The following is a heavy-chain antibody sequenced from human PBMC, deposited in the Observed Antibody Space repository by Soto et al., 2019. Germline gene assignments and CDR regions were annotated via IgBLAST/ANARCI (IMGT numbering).Heavy chain of an antibody. V-gene: IGHV3-23*01. CDR3: ANDLGLRPRIVVVVAATQGY. CDR1: EFTLSSYA. D-gene: IGHD2-15*01. CDR2: ISGSGGST. Sequence: PGGPLSLSCAASEFTLSSYAMSWVRQAPGKGLEWVSGISGSGGSTYYAASVKGRFTISRDNSKNTLYLQMNSLRAEDTAVYYCANDLGLRPRIVVVVAATQGYWGQGTLVTVSS. J-gene: IGHJ4*02.